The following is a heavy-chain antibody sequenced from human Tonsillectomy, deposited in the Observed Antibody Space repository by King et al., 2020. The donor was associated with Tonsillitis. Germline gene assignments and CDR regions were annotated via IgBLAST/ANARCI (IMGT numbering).Heavy chain of an antibody. CDR2: IDWDGDK. V-gene: IGHV2-70*04. Sequence: VTLKESGPALVKPTQTLTLTCTFSGFSLTSSGMRVSWIRQAPGKALEWLARIDWDGDKFYSPFLKTRLTISKDTSRNQVVLTMTNLDPVDTATYYCARMAYGGYDFYNFDYWGQGTLVTVSS. D-gene: IGHD5-12*01. CDR1: GFSLTSSGMR. CDR3: ARMAYGGYDFYNFDY. J-gene: IGHJ4*02.